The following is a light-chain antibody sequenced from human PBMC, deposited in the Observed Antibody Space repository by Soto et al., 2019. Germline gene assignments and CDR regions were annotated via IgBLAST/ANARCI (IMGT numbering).Light chain of an antibody. CDR1: SSDVGGYNY. CDR3: TSYTTSSTYV. V-gene: IGLV2-14*01. Sequence: SVLTQPASVSGSPGQSITISCTGTSSDVGGYNYVSWYQHHPGEVPKLIIFEVAKRPSGVSNRFSGSKSGNTASLTISGLQAEDEADYFCTSYTTSSTYVFGSGTKVTV. CDR2: EVA. J-gene: IGLJ1*01.